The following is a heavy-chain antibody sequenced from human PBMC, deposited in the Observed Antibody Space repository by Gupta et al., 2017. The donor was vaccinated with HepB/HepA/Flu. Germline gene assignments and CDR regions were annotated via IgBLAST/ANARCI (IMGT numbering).Heavy chain of an antibody. CDR2: ISSSGDNT. J-gene: IGHJ4*02. Sequence: EVQLLDSGGGLVQPGGSLRLSCAASGFTFSTYAMSWVRQAQGKGLEWVSGISSSGDNTYFADSVRGLFTISRDNSKNTLHLQMNSLRAEDTAVYYCAKRVSASNSPFEYWGQGTLVTVSS. CDR1: GFTFSTYA. D-gene: IGHD3-3*02. V-gene: IGHV3-23*01. CDR3: AKRVSASNSPFEY.